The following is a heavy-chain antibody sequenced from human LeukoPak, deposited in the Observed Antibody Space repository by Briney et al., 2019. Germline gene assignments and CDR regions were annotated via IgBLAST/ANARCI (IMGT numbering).Heavy chain of an antibody. CDR2: ISGTSSFI. D-gene: IGHD3-22*01. J-gene: IGHJ4*02. CDR3: ARDLGSGYSDC. V-gene: IGHV3-21*01. Sequence: PGGSLRLSCVASGFTFSSYSLNWVRQAPGKGLEWVSSISGTSSFIYYADSVKGRFTISRDNAMNSLYLQMNTLRAEDTAVYYCARDLGSGYSDCWGKGTLVTVSS. CDR1: GFTFSSYS.